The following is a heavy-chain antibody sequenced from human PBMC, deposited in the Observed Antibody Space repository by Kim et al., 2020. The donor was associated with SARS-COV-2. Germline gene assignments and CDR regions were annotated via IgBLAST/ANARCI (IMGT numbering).Heavy chain of an antibody. Sequence: GGSLRLSCAASGFTFSSYWMHWVRQAPGKGLVWVSRINSDGGSTSYADSVKGRFTISRDNAKNTLHLQMNSLRAEDTAVYYCARDRGVIAAAVPRGWFDPWGDGTLGTLSS. CDR2: INSDGGST. CDR1: GFTFSSYW. V-gene: IGHV3-74*01. D-gene: IGHD6-13*01. CDR3: ARDRGVIAAAVPRGWFDP. J-gene: IGHJ5*02.